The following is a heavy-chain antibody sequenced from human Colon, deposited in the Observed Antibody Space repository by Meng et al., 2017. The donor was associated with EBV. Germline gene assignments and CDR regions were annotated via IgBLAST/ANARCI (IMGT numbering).Heavy chain of an antibody. V-gene: IGHV4-4*02. CDR1: GDSISNNW. J-gene: IGHJ4*02. CDR3: ARNGDYNPGLY. CDR2: IYHSGTT. D-gene: IGHD4-17*01. Sequence: QVHLQESGPGLVKPSGTLSLTCAVSGDSISNNWWSWVRQPPGKGLEWIGEIYHSGTTNYNPSLRSRVTISVDKSKNQFSLQLISVTAADTAVYYCARNGDYNPGLYWGQGTLVTVSS.